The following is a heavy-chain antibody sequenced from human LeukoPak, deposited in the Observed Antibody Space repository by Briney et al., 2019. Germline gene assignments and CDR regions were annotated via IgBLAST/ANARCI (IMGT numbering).Heavy chain of an antibody. V-gene: IGHV1-2*02. CDR2: INPNSDGT. D-gene: IGHD3-22*01. CDR3: ARALYYDSSGYYSSSYYYFQH. J-gene: IGHJ1*01. CDR1: GHTFTSYY. Sequence: ASVKVSCKASGHTFTSYYLHWVRQAPGQGLEWMGWINPNSDGTNYAQKFQGRVTMTRDTSISTANMELSRLRSDDTAEYYCARALYYDSSGYYSSSYYYFQHWGQGTLVTVSS.